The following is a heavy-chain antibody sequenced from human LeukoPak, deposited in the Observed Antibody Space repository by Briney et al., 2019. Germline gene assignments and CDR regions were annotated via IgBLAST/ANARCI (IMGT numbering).Heavy chain of an antibody. J-gene: IGHJ4*02. CDR1: GYSISSGFY. Sequence: SETLSLTCTVSGYSISSGFYWAWIRQPPGKGLEWIGSIYHSGRTHYNPSLKSRVTMSVDTSKNQLSLRLSSVTAADTAVYYCARARDYYDSSGYQMGRYYFDYWGQGTLVTVSS. CDR2: IYHSGRT. V-gene: IGHV4-38-2*02. D-gene: IGHD3-22*01. CDR3: ARARDYYDSSGYQMGRYYFDY.